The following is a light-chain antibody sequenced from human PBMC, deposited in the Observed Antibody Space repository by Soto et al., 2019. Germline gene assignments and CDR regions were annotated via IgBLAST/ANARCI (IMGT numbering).Light chain of an antibody. CDR3: HVWDSGSAHHV. V-gene: IGLV3-21*02. J-gene: IGLJ1*01. CDR1: NIGSKS. CDR2: ANS. Sequence: SYELTPPPSVSVAPGQTARITCGGSNIGSKSVHWYQQKPGRAPLMVVYANSDRPSGIPERFSGSNSANTATLTISRVEAGDEADYYCHVWDSGSAHHVFGTGTKVTVL.